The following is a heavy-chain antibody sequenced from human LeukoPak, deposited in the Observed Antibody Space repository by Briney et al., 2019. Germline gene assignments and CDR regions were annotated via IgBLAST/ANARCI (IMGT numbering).Heavy chain of an antibody. CDR2: IKQDGSDK. CDR1: GFAFSDYW. CDR3: ARDRYDFWSGYHPLDY. D-gene: IGHD3-3*01. Sequence: PGGSLRLSCAASGFAFSDYWMGWVRQAPGKGLEWVANIKQDGSDKYYVDSVKGRFTISRDNTKNSLYLRMSSLRAEDTAVYYCARDRYDFWSGYHPLDYWGQGTLVTVSS. V-gene: IGHV3-7*01. J-gene: IGHJ4*02.